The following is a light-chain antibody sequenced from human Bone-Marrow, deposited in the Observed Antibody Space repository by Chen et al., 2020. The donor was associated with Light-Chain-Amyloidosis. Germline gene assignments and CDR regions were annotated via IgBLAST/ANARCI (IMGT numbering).Light chain of an antibody. CDR1: SSDVGGYDI. J-gene: IGLJ1*01. V-gene: IGLV2-23*02. CDR3: CAYRGGSFPYV. CDR2: EVT. Sequence: QSALTQPASVTGSPGQSITFSCTGTSSDVGGYDIVSWYRQHPGKAPKLLIFEVTKRPSGVSNRFSGSKSGNTASLTISGLRTEDAADYYCCAYRGGSFPYVFGPGTKVTVL.